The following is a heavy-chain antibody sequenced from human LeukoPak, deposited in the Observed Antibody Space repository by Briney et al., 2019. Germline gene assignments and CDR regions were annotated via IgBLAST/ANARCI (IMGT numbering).Heavy chain of an antibody. CDR2: ISGSGGGT. Sequence: GGSLRLSCAASGFTFSSYGMSWVRQAPGKGLEWVSAISGSGGGTYYADSVKGRFTISRDNSKNTLYLQMNSLRAEDTAVYYCATGGYVWGSSLNWFDPWGQGTLVTVSS. CDR1: GFTFSSYG. D-gene: IGHD3-16*01. CDR3: ATGGYVWGSSLNWFDP. J-gene: IGHJ5*02. V-gene: IGHV3-23*01.